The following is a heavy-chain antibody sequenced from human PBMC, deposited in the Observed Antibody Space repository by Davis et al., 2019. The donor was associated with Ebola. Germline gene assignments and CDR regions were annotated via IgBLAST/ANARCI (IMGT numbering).Heavy chain of an antibody. J-gene: IGHJ4*02. D-gene: IGHD6-19*01. Sequence: GESLKISCAASGFSLSNYGMHWVRQAPGKGLEWVSVIYDHSTAYADSVRGRFIISRDKSNNTLYLQMNSLRVDDTAVYYCATTQWLREFDNWGQGTLVTVSS. CDR3: ATTQWLREFDN. CDR1: GFSLSNYG. V-gene: IGHV3-NL1*01. CDR2: IYDHST.